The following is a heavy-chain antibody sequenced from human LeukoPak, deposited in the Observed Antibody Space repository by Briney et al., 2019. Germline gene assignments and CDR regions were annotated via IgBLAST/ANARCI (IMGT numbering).Heavy chain of an antibody. V-gene: IGHV4-34*01. Sequence: PSETLSLTCAVYGGSFSGYYWSWIRQPPGKGLEWIGSIYYSGSTYYNPSLKSRVTISVDTSKNQFSLKLSSVTAADTAVYYCARGERITMVRGVISNAFDIWGQGTMVTVSS. J-gene: IGHJ3*02. CDR1: GGSFSGYY. CDR2: IYYSGST. CDR3: ARGERITMVRGVISNAFDI. D-gene: IGHD3-10*01.